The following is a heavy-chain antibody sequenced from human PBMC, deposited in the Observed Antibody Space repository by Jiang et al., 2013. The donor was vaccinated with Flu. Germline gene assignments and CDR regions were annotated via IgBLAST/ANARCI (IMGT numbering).Heavy chain of an antibody. D-gene: IGHD4-17*01. CDR3: ARLPSTVSGGFFFDY. V-gene: IGHV5-51*01. J-gene: IGHJ4*02. CDR2: IYPGDSDT. Sequence: IIYPGDSDTRYSPSFQGQVTISADKSISTAYLQWSSLKASDTAMYYCARLPSTVSGGFFFDYWGQGTLVTVSS.